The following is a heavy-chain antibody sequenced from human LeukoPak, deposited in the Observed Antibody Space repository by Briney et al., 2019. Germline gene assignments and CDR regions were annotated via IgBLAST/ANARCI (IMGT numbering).Heavy chain of an antibody. Sequence: SETLSLTCTVSGGSISSSSYYWGWIHQPPGKGLEWIGSIYYSGSTYYTPSLKSRVTISVDTSKNQFSLKLSSVTAADTAVYYCARARIAVAGVWFDPWGQGTLVTVSS. V-gene: IGHV4-39*07. D-gene: IGHD6-19*01. CDR3: ARARIAVAGVWFDP. CDR2: IYYSGST. CDR1: GGSISSSSYY. J-gene: IGHJ5*02.